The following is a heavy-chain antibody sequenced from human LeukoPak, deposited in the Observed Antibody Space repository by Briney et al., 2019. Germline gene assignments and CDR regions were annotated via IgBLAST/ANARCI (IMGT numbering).Heavy chain of an antibody. Sequence: GASVKVSCKASGYTFTSYGISWVRQAPGQGLEWMGWISAYNGNTNYAQKFRGRVTMTRDTSISTAYMELSRLRSDDTAVYYCARGQGFTVTKNWFDPWGQGTLVTVSS. CDR1: GYTFTSYG. CDR3: ARGQGFTVTKNWFDP. D-gene: IGHD4-17*01. V-gene: IGHV1-18*01. CDR2: ISAYNGNT. J-gene: IGHJ5*02.